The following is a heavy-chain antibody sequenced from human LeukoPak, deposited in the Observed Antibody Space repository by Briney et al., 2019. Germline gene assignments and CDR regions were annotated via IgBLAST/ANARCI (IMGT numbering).Heavy chain of an antibody. J-gene: IGHJ4*02. Sequence: GGSLRLSCAASGFTFSSYAMHWVRQAPGKGLEWVALISYDGSNKYYADSVKGRFTISRDNSQNTLYLQMNSLRAEDTAVYYCAKSWYSSGWEYYFDYWGQGTLVTVSS. CDR3: AKSWYSSGWEYYFDY. CDR1: GFTFSSYA. V-gene: IGHV3-30*04. D-gene: IGHD6-19*01. CDR2: ISYDGSNK.